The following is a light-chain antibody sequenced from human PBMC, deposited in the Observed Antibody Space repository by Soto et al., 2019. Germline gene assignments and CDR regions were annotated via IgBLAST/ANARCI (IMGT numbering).Light chain of an antibody. Sequence: EIVLTKSPGTLSLSPGERATLSCRASQSVSSSFLAWYQQKPGQAPRLLIYGASSRATGIPDRFSGSGSGTVFTLTISRLEPEDFAVYYGQQYGSVPRTFGKGTKVEIK. CDR2: GAS. J-gene: IGKJ1*01. CDR3: QQYGSVPRT. V-gene: IGKV3-20*01. CDR1: QSVSSSF.